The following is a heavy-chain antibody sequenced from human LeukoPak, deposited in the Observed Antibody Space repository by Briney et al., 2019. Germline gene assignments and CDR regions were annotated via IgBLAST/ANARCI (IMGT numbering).Heavy chain of an antibody. CDR1: GFTFSDSW. CDR3: ATYTHWVAGDV. Sequence: GGSLRLSCAASGFTFSDSWMSWVRQAPGKGLGWVANMNQDGSEKDYLDSVKGGFTNSSDNARNSLYLQMSSLRAEDTAVYYCATYTHWVAGDVWGQGTTVTVSS. V-gene: IGHV3-7*01. CDR2: MNQDGSEK. D-gene: IGHD3-16*01. J-gene: IGHJ6*02.